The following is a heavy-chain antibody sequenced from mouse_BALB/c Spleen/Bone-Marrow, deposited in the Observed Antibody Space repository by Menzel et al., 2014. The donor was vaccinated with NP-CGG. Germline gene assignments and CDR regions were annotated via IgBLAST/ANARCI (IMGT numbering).Heavy chain of an antibody. CDR1: GYTFTSYV. V-gene: IGHV1-14*01. Sequence: EVKLVESGPELVKPGASVKMSCKASGYTFTSYVMHWVKQKPGQGLEWIGYINPYNDGTKYNEKFKGKATLTSDKSSSTAYMELSSLTSEDSAVYYYARTSYSLLRPFAYWGQGTLVTVSA. CDR3: ARTSYSLLRPFAY. J-gene: IGHJ3*01. CDR2: INPYNDGT. D-gene: IGHD1-2*01.